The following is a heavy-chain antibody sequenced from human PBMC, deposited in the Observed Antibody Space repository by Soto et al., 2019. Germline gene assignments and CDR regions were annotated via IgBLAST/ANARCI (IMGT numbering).Heavy chain of an antibody. CDR2: IYNSGTT. Sequence: SETLSLTCTVSGISITSRSNCWTWIRQRPGKGLEWLGFIYNSGTTYYSPSLKSRLTLSMDTSTNQISLILSSVTAADTAVYYCARDVVSDTSPGDFWGQGTLVTVSS. D-gene: IGHD2-15*01. CDR1: GISITSRSNC. CDR3: ARDVVSDTSPGDF. J-gene: IGHJ4*02. V-gene: IGHV4-31*03.